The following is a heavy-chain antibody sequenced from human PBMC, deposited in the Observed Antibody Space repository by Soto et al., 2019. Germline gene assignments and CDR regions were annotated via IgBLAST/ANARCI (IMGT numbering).Heavy chain of an antibody. CDR3: AKSGGGGSYHGNGFDY. D-gene: IGHD1-26*01. CDR2: ISGSGGST. CDR1: GFTFSSYA. V-gene: IGHV3-23*01. J-gene: IGHJ4*02. Sequence: EVQLLESGGGLVQPGGSLRLSCAASGFTFSSYAMSWVRQAPGKGLEWVSAISGSGGSTYYADSVKGRFTISRDNSKNTLYLQMNSLRAEDTAVYYCAKSGGGGSYHGNGFDYWGQGTLVTVSS.